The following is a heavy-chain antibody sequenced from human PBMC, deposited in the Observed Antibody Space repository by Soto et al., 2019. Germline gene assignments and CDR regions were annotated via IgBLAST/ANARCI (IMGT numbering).Heavy chain of an antibody. CDR1: GYSFTIYW. J-gene: IGHJ6*02. V-gene: IGHV5-51*01. Sequence: GESLKISCKGSGYSFTIYWIGWVRQMPGKGLEWMGIIYPGDSDTRYSPSFQGQVTISADKSISTAYLQWSSLKASDTAMYYCARRGAGQQYYYYYGMDVWGQGTTVTVSS. CDR3: ARRGAGQQYYYYYGMDV. CDR2: IYPGDSDT. D-gene: IGHD6-13*01.